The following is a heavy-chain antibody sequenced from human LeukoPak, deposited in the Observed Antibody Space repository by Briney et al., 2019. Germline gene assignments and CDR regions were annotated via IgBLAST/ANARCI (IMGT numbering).Heavy chain of an antibody. J-gene: IGHJ3*02. V-gene: IGHV3-21*01. CDR3: ARTLTIFGVATDAFDI. D-gene: IGHD3-3*01. CDR2: ISSSSSYI. CDR1: GFTFSSYA. Sequence: PGGSLRLSCAASGFTFSSYAMTWVRQAPGKGLEWVSSISSSSSYIYYADSVKGRFTISRDNAKNSLYLQMNSLRAEDTAVYYCARTLTIFGVATDAFDIWGQGTMVTVSS.